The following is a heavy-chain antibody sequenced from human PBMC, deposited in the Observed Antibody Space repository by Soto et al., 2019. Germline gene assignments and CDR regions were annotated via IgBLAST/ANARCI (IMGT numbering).Heavy chain of an antibody. CDR3: AREDFNCGGDCYPAGLDY. J-gene: IGHJ4*02. CDR1: GGSISSYY. V-gene: IGHV4-59*01. D-gene: IGHD2-21*02. CDR2: IYYSGST. Sequence: PSETLSLTCTVSGGSISSYYWSWIRQPPGKGLEWIGYIYYSGSTNYNPSLKSRVTISVDTSKNQFSLKLSSVTAADTAVYYCAREDFNCGGDCYPAGLDYWGQGTLVTVSS.